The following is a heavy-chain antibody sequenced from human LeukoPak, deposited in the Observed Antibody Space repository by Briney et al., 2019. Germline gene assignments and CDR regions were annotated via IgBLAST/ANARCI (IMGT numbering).Heavy chain of an antibody. Sequence: ASVKVSCKTSGYTFTSFYMHWVRQAPGQGLEWMGVINPSGGTTNYAKKFQGRVTMTRDTSTSTVYMELSSLRSEDTAVGYWARGGDTAMEDFDYWGQGTLVTVSS. CDR3: ARGGDTAMEDFDY. CDR1: GYTFTSFY. V-gene: IGHV1-46*01. D-gene: IGHD5-18*01. J-gene: IGHJ4*02. CDR2: INPSGGTT.